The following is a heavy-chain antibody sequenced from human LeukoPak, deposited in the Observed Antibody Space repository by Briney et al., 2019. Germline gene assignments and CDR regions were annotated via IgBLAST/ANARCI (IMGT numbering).Heavy chain of an antibody. D-gene: IGHD6-13*01. Sequence: ASVKVSCKASGGTFSSYAISWVRQAPGQGLEWMGWISAYNGNTNYAQKLQGRVTMTTDTSTSTAYMELRSLRSDDTAVYYCARDRAIAAAGIKRASDAFDIWGQGTMVTVSS. J-gene: IGHJ3*02. CDR1: GGTFSSYA. CDR2: ISAYNGNT. CDR3: ARDRAIAAAGIKRASDAFDI. V-gene: IGHV1-18*01.